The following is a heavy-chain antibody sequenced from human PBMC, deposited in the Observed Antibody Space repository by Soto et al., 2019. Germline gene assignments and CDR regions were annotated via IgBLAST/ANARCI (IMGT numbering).Heavy chain of an antibody. D-gene: IGHD2-2*01. CDR1: GFTFSGYA. J-gene: IGHJ6*02. CDR3: ARAMSTSSYYYYYGMDV. V-gene: IGHV3-30-3*01. Sequence: GGSLRLSCVASGFTFSGYAIHWVRQAPDKGLEWVTLISYDGNNKYYADSVKGRFTVSRDNSRNTLYLQMHSLGDEDTAVYYCARAMSTSSYYYYYGMDVWGQGTTVTVSS. CDR2: ISYDGNNK.